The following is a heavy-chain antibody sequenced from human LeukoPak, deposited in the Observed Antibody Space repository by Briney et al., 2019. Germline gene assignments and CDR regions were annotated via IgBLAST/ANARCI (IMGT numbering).Heavy chain of an antibody. V-gene: IGHV4-4*02. Sequence: SGTLSLTCTVSGDSISSSSYYWSWVRQPPGKGLEWIGEIYHSGSTNYNPSLESRVSISVDKSKNLFSLKLNSVTAADTAVYYCARNANPTDAFDIWGQGTMVTVFS. J-gene: IGHJ3*02. D-gene: IGHD2-2*01. CDR3: ARNANPTDAFDI. CDR1: GDSISSSSYY. CDR2: IYHSGST.